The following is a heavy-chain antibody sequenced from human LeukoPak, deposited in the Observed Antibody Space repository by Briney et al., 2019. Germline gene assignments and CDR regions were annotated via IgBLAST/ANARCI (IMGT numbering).Heavy chain of an antibody. D-gene: IGHD3-16*01. J-gene: IGHJ5*02. CDR1: DDSFSSSLYY. CDR2: IYSSGST. Sequence: SETLSLTCTVSDDSFSSSLYYWTWMRQPPGNELVWIIYIYSSGSTYYNPSVQSRVAISGDTSKNQFSLNLSSVTSADTAVYYCARDVLALYTRENFTWFDPWGQGTLVTVSS. V-gene: IGHV4-61*01. CDR3: ARDVLALYTRENFTWFDP.